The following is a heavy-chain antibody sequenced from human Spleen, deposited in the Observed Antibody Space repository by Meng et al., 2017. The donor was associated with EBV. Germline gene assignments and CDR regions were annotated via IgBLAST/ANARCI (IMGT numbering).Heavy chain of an antibody. Sequence: QLVQSGSLLNNPVASGMACCKATAYKFSIYGITVVRQAPGQGLALLGWIGPINANPTFAQNLEGRGTLTTDTSTSTDYMELRSLIYDDTAVYYCAAGGSGYYFNWFDPWGQGTLVTVSS. CDR2: IGPINANP. J-gene: IGHJ5*02. D-gene: IGHD3-22*01. CDR1: AYKFSIYG. V-gene: IGHV1-18*01. CDR3: AAGGSGYYFNWFDP.